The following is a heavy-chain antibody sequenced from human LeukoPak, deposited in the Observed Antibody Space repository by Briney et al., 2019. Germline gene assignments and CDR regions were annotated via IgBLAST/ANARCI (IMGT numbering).Heavy chain of an antibody. Sequence: GASVKVSCKASGYSFTSNALHWVRQAPGQRLEWMGWINTGNGYTKYSQNFQDRVTITRDTSASTAYMELNSLRSEDTAVYYCARENQYCSGGSCHYHWLDPWGQGTLVTVSS. V-gene: IGHV1-3*04. J-gene: IGHJ5*02. CDR2: INTGNGYT. CDR3: ARENQYCSGGSCHYHWLDP. D-gene: IGHD2-15*01. CDR1: GYSFTSNA.